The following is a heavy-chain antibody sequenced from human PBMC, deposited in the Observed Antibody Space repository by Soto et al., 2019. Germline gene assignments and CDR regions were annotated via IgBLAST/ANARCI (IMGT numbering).Heavy chain of an antibody. J-gene: IGHJ6*02. CDR1: GGTFSSYA. Sequence: EASVKVSCKASGGTFSSYAISWVRQAPGQGLEWMGGIIPIFGTANYAQKFQGRVTITADESTSTAYMELSSLRSEDTAVYYCARAGGSGSYYIGYYYYYGMDVWGQGTTVTVSS. D-gene: IGHD3-10*01. CDR2: IIPIFGTA. V-gene: IGHV1-69*13. CDR3: ARAGGSGSYYIGYYYYYGMDV.